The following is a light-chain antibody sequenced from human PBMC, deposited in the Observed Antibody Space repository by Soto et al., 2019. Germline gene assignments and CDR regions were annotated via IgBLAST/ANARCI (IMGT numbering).Light chain of an antibody. CDR1: SFNVGGNT. J-gene: IGLJ2*01. Sequence: QSVLTQPPSASGTPGQRVTISCSGSSFNVGGNTVNWYQQVTGTAPKFLINSNNQRRSGVHDRFSGSKSGTSASLDISGLQSEDEADYYCATWDDSLNGVVFGGGTKLTVL. CDR2: SNN. V-gene: IGLV1-44*01. CDR3: ATWDDSLNGVV.